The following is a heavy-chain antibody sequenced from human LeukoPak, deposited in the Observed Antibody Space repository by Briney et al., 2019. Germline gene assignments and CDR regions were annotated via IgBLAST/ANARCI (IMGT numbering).Heavy chain of an antibody. CDR3: ARVTHTELSTWFDP. J-gene: IGHJ5*02. Sequence: ASVKVSCKASGGTFNNYAINWVRQAPGQGLEWMGGIIPIFGSSNYAQKFQGRVTITADESTTTAYMELSSLRPEDTAVYYCARVTHTELSTWFDPWGQGTLVTVSS. CDR2: IIPIFGSS. V-gene: IGHV1-69*13. CDR1: GGTFNNYA. D-gene: IGHD5-18*01.